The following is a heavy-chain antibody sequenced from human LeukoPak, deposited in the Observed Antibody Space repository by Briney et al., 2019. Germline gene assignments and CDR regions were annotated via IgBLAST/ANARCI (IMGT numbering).Heavy chain of an antibody. D-gene: IGHD6-13*01. V-gene: IGHV4-4*09. CDR2: IYTSGST. Sequence: SETLSLTCTVSGGSISSYYWNWIRQPPGKGLEWIGYIYTSGSTNYNPSLKSRVTISVDTSKNQFSLKLSSVTAADTAVYYCARHIPAAAGLYYYYYMDVWGKGTTVTVSS. CDR3: ARHIPAAAGLYYYYYMDV. J-gene: IGHJ6*03. CDR1: GGSISSYY.